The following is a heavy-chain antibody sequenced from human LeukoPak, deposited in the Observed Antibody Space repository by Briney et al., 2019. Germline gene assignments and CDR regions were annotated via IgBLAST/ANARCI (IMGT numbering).Heavy chain of an antibody. CDR1: GGSISSGSYY. CDR3: ARDGSRDGYNFYFDY. J-gene: IGHJ4*02. Sequence: SETLSLTCAVSGGSISSGSYYWSWIRQPAGKGLEWIGRIYTSGSTNYNPSLKSRVTISVDTSKNQFSLKLSSVTAADTAVYYCARDGSRDGYNFYFDYWGQGTLVTVSS. D-gene: IGHD5-24*01. V-gene: IGHV4-61*02. CDR2: IYTSGST.